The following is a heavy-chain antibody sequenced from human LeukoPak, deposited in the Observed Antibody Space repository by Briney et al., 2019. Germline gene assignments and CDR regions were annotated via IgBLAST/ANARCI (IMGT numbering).Heavy chain of an antibody. J-gene: IGHJ3*02. CDR2: ISWNSGSI. Sequence: GGSLRLSCAASGFTFDDYAMHWVRQAPGKGLEWVSGISWNSGSIGYADSVKGRFTISRDNAKNSLYLQMNSLRAEDTALYYCAKESGSYYYGFDIWGQGTMVTVSS. CDR1: GFTFDDYA. V-gene: IGHV3-9*01. CDR3: AKESGSYYYGFDI. D-gene: IGHD1-26*01.